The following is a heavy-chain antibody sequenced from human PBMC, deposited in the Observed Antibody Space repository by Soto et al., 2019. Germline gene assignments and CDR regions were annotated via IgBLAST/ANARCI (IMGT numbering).Heavy chain of an antibody. CDR2: IYQSGSA. CDR1: GGSITSGVYS. V-gene: IGHV4-30-2*06. CDR3: ARAFYGVDL. J-gene: IGHJ6*02. Sequence: TSETRSLTCTVSGGSITSGVYSGSWIRQSPGQGLEWIGYIYQSGSAFYNPSLKTRATILVDRSKNQFSLNLTSVTAADAAVYYCARAFYGVDLWGQGTTVTVSS.